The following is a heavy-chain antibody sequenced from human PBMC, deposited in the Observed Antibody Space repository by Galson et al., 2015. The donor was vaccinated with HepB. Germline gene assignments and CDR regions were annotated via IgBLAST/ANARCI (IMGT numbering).Heavy chain of an antibody. CDR3: ARGASLAVAGIITAFDI. CDR1: GGTFSSYA. CDR2: IIPILGIA. V-gene: IGHV1-69*04. J-gene: IGHJ3*02. D-gene: IGHD6-19*01. Sequence: SVKVSCKASGGTFSSYAISWVRQAPGQGLEWMGRIIPILGIANYAQKFQGRVTITADKSTSTAYMELSSLRSEDTAVYYCARGASLAVAGIITAFDIWGQGTMVTVSS.